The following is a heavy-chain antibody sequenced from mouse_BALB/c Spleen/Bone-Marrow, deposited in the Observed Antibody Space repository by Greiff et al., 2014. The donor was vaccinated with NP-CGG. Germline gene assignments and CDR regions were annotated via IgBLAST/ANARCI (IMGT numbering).Heavy chain of an antibody. Sequence: VQLQQSGAELVKPGASVKMSCKASGYTFTSYWMHWVKQRPGQGLEWIGVIDPSDSYTSYNQKFKGKATLTVDTSSSTAYIQLSSLTSEDSAVYYCTRGEAQAMDYWGQGTSVTVSS. D-gene: IGHD3-1*01. J-gene: IGHJ4*01. CDR3: TRGEAQAMDY. CDR1: GYTFTSYW. V-gene: IGHV1S127*01. CDR2: IDPSDSYT.